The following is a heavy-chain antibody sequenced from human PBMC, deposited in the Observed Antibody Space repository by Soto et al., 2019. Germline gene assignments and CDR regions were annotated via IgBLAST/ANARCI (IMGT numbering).Heavy chain of an antibody. CDR2: IYYSGST. CDR1: GGSVSSGSYY. CDR3: ASGHGSGSPFDY. Sequence: NPSETLSLTCTVSGGSVSSGSYYWSWIRQPPGKGLEWIGYIYYSGSTNYNPSLKSRVTISVDTSKNQFSLKLSSVTAADTAVYYCASGHGSGSPFDYWGQGTLVTVSS. J-gene: IGHJ4*02. D-gene: IGHD3-10*01. V-gene: IGHV4-61*01.